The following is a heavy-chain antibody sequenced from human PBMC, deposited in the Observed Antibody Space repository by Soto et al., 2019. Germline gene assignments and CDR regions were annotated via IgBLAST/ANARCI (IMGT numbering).Heavy chain of an antibody. CDR3: AKAPASSLAASRPFDY. CDR1: GFTFGNYA. D-gene: IGHD6-6*01. CDR2: ISGSGGST. V-gene: IGHV3-23*01. J-gene: IGHJ4*02. Sequence: EVQLLESGGDLVQPGESLRVSCAASGFTFGNYAMSWVRQAPGKGLEWVSSISGSGGSTYYADSVKGRFTIARDNSKNTLSLQMNSLRVDDTVLYYCAKAPASSLAASRPFDYWGQGTLVTVSS.